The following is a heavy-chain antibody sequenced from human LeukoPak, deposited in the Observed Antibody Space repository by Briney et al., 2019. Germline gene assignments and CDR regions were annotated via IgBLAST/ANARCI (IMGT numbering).Heavy chain of an antibody. Sequence: SETLSLTCTVSGGSISSSSYYWGWIRQPPGKGLEWIGSVFHSGSTYYNPSLKSRVTISVDTSKNQFSLKLSSVTAADTALYFCARHEYDYCYRMDVWGQGTTVTVSS. J-gene: IGHJ6*02. CDR2: VFHSGST. CDR1: GGSISSSSYY. V-gene: IGHV4-39*01. CDR3: ARHEYDYCYRMDV.